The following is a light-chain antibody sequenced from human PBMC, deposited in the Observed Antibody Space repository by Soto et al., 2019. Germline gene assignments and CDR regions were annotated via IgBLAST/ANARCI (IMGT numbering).Light chain of an antibody. J-gene: IGKJ1*01. V-gene: IGKV3-11*01. CDR2: DVS. CDR1: QSLDSS. CDR3: QQRTSWSWT. Sequence: ESVLAQSPATLSLSPGERATLSCRASQSLDSSLAWFQPKPGQAPRLLISDVSYRASGIPARFSGSGSGTDFTLTISSLEPEDFAVYYCQQRTSWSWTFGQGTKVDIK.